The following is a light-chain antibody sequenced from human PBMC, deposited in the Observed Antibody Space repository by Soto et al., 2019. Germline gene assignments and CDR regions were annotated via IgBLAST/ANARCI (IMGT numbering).Light chain of an antibody. Sequence: DIVMTQSPLSLPVTLGQPASISCRSTQNLVHSNGNTYLTWFQQRPGQSPRRLIYQVSKREYGVTDRFSGSGSGTDFTLEISRVEPEDVGVYSCMQGTEWPFTFGQGTKLEIK. CDR3: MQGTEWPFT. J-gene: IGKJ2*01. V-gene: IGKV2-30*02. CDR1: QNLVHSNGNTY. CDR2: QVS.